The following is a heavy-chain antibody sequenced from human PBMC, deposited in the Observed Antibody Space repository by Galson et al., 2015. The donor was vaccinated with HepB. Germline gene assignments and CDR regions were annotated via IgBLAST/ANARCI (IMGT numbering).Heavy chain of an antibody. V-gene: IGHV3-15*01. J-gene: IGHJ4*02. D-gene: IGHD3-10*01. Sequence: SLRLSCAASKFTIRNAWMSWVHQAPGKGLEWVGRIKSKTDGGTTDYAAPVKGRFSISRDDSKNTLYLQMNSLKTEDTAVYYCTTDEGITTSGGYFDYWGQGTLVTVSS. CDR3: TTDEGITTSGGYFDY. CDR1: KFTIRNAW. CDR2: IKSKTDGGTT.